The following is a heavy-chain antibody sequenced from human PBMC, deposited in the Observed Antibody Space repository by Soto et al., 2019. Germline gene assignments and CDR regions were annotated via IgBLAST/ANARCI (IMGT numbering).Heavy chain of an antibody. CDR3: ARAGSGHAHGYYYYGMDV. J-gene: IGHJ6*02. Sequence: EVQLVESGGGLVQPGGSLRLSGAASGVTFSSYSMNWVRQAPGKGLEWVSYISSRSSTIYYADSVKGRFTISSDNAKSSLCRQMNSLRAYDTAVYYCARAGSGHAHGYYYYGMDVSGQGTTVTVSS. V-gene: IGHV3-48*01. CDR2: ISSRSSTI. CDR1: GVTFSSYS. D-gene: IGHD5-12*01.